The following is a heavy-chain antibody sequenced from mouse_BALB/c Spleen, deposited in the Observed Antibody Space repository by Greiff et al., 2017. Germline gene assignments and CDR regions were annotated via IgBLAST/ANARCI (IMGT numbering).Heavy chain of an antibody. CDR3: NRGITTGFDY. V-gene: IGHV14-4*02. J-gene: IGHJ2*01. CDR1: GYAFTSYN. D-gene: IGHD2-4*01. CDR2: IDPENGDT. Sequence: EVQLQESGPELVKPGASVKVSCKASGYAFTSYNMHWVKQRPEQGLEWIGWIDPENGDTEYAPKFQGKATMTADTSSNTAYLQLSSLTSEDTAVYYCNRGITTGFDYWGQGTTLTVSS.